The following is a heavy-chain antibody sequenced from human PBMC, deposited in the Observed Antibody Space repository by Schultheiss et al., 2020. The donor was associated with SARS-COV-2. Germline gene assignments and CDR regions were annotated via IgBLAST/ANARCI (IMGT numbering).Heavy chain of an antibody. CDR1: GGSISSYY. Sequence: SETLSLTCTVSGGSISSYYWSWIRQPPGKGLEWIGYIYYSGSTYYNPSLKSLVTISVDTSKNQFSLKLSSVTAADTAVYYCARGRYDYVWGSYRRYEDYWGQGTLVTVSS. J-gene: IGHJ4*02. D-gene: IGHD3-16*02. CDR3: ARGRYDYVWGSYRRYEDY. CDR2: IYYSGST. V-gene: IGHV4-59*12.